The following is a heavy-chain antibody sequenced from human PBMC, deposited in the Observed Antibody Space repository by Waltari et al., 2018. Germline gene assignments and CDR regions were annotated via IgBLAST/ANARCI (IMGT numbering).Heavy chain of an antibody. CDR1: GFTFSSYA. CDR3: ARESRSSSSYYYYGMDV. D-gene: IGHD6-6*01. V-gene: IGHV3-23*01. CDR2: ISGSGGST. J-gene: IGHJ6*02. Sequence: EVQLLESGGGLVQPGGSLRLSCAASGFTFSSYAMSWVRQAPGRGLEWVSAISGSGGSTYTEDPVKGRFTIAGDKSKNTLYLQMNSLRAEDTAVYYCARESRSSSSYYYYGMDVWGQGTTVTVSS.